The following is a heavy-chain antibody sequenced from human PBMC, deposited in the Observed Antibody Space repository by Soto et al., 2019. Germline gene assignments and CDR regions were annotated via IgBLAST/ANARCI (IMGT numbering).Heavy chain of an antibody. CDR1: GFTFSSYA. CDR2: ISYDGSNK. CDR3: ARADYYGSGSYYSSDVGHGMDV. V-gene: IGHV3-30-3*01. Sequence: GGSLRLSCAASGFTFSSYAMHWVRQAPGKGLEWVAVISYDGSNKYYADSVKGRFTISRDNSKNTLYLQMNSLRAEDTAVYYCARADYYGSGSYYSSDVGHGMDVWGQGTTVTVSS. D-gene: IGHD3-10*01. J-gene: IGHJ6*02.